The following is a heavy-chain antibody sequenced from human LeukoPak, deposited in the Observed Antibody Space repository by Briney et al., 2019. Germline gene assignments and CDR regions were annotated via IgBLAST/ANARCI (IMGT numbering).Heavy chain of an antibody. Sequence: GGSLRLSCAASGFTFSSYVMHWVRQAPGKGLEWVAVIWYDGSNKYYADSVKGRFTISRDNSKNTLYLQMNSLRAEDTAVYYCARDSSGYPHDYWGQGTLVTVSS. D-gene: IGHD3-22*01. CDR2: IWYDGSNK. J-gene: IGHJ4*02. CDR3: ARDSSGYPHDY. CDR1: GFTFSSYV. V-gene: IGHV3-33*01.